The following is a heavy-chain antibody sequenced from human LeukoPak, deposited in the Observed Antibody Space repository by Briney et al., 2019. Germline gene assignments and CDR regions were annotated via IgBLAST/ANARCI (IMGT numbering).Heavy chain of an antibody. Sequence: GGSLRLSCAASGFTFSSYGMHWVRQAPGKGLEWVAVIWYDGSNKYYADSVKGRFTISRDNSKNTLCLQMNSLRAEDTAVYYCARDWTGTYYFDYWGQGTLVTVSS. J-gene: IGHJ4*02. CDR3: ARDWTGTYYFDY. D-gene: IGHD3/OR15-3a*01. CDR1: GFTFSSYG. CDR2: IWYDGSNK. V-gene: IGHV3-33*01.